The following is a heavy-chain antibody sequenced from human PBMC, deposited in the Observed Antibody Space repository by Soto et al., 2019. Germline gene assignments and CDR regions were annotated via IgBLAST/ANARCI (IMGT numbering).Heavy chain of an antibody. Sequence: EVQLVESGGVVVQPGGSLRLSCAASGFTFDDYTMHWVRQAPGKGLEWVSLISWDGGSTYYADSVKGRFTISRDNSKNSFYLQMNSLRTEDTALYSCAKGGSSYYFAYWGQGTLVTVSS. CDR2: ISWDGGST. CDR3: AKGGSSYYFAY. J-gene: IGHJ4*02. CDR1: GFTFDDYT. V-gene: IGHV3-43*01. D-gene: IGHD2-15*01.